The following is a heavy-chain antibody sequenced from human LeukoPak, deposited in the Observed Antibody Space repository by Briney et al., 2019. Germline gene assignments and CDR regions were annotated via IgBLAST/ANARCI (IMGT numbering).Heavy chain of an antibody. D-gene: IGHD6-19*01. V-gene: IGHV3-23*01. Sequence: GGSLRLSCAASGFTFSSYAMSWVRQAPGKGLEWVSAISGSGGSTYYADSVKGRFTISRDNSKNTLYLQMNSLRAEDTAVYYCANAPHSSGWEAYFQHWGQGTLVTVSS. CDR2: ISGSGGST. CDR3: ANAPHSSGWEAYFQH. J-gene: IGHJ1*01. CDR1: GFTFSSYA.